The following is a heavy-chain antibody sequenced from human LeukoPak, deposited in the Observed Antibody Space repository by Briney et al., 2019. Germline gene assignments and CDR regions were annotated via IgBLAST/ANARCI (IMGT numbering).Heavy chain of an antibody. D-gene: IGHD5-12*01. CDR3: ARSALYGGYDSSCDY. CDR2: INPNSGGT. CDR1: GYTFTGYY. J-gene: IGHJ4*02. Sequence: ASVKVSCKASGYTFTGYYMHWVRQAPGQGLEWMGWINPNSGGTNYAQKFQGRVTMTRDTSISTAYMELSRLRSDDTAVYYCARSALYGGYDSSCDYWGQGTLVTVSS. V-gene: IGHV1-2*02.